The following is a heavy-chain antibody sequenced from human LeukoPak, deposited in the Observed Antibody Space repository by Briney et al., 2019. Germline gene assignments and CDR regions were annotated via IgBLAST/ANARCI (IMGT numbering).Heavy chain of an antibody. V-gene: IGHV4-34*01. D-gene: IGHD4-23*01. J-gene: IGHJ3*02. CDR2: INHSGST. CDR3: ARGRVGGDAFDI. CDR1: GGSFSGYY. Sequence: PSETLSLTCAVYGGSFSGYYWSWIRQPPGKGLEWIGEINHSGSTNYNPPLKSRVTISVDTSKNQFSLKLSSVTAADTAVYYCARGRVGGDAFDIWGHATMVTVSS.